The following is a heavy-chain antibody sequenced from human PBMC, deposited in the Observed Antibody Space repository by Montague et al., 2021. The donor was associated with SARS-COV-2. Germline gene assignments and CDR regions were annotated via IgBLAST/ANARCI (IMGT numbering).Heavy chain of an antibody. D-gene: IGHD2-2*03. CDR1: GASLSSDSLS. CDR3: ARKMDSSFDV. J-gene: IGHJ3*01. CDR2: TYYRSKWYN. Sequence: VSPGASLSSDSLSWHWISQSPSRGLEWLASTYYRSKWYNDSAPSVSGRATVKPDTSRNQFPLHLDSVTPEDTALYFCARKMDSSFDVWGKGTMVIVSS. V-gene: IGHV6-1*01.